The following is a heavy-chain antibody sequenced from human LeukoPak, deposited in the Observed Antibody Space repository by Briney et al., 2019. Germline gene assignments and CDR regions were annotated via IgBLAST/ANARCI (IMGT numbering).Heavy chain of an antibody. Sequence: GGSLRLSCAASGFTFSSYWMNWARQAPGKGLEWVASINHNGNVNYYVNSVKGRFTISRDNAKNSLYLQMSNLRAEDTAVYFCARGGGLDVWGRGATVTVSS. J-gene: IGHJ6*02. V-gene: IGHV3-7*03. CDR1: GFTFSSYW. CDR2: INHNGNVN. CDR3: ARGGGLDV. D-gene: IGHD3-16*01.